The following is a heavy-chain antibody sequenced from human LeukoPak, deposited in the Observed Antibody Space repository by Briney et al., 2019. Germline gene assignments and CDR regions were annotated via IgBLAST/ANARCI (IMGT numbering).Heavy chain of an antibody. CDR3: VRGYGPGY. D-gene: IGHD4-17*01. Sequence: PSGTLSLTCAVSGDSISNINWWSWVRQPPGKGLEWIGEIDHRGNTNYNPSLKSRVTISVDRSKNQFSLQLTSVTAADTAMYYCVRGYGPGYWGRGTLVTVSA. CDR1: GDSISNINW. V-gene: IGHV4-4*02. J-gene: IGHJ4*02. CDR2: IDHRGNT.